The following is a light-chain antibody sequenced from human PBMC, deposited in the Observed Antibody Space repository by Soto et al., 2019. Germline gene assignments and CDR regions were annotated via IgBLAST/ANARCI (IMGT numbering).Light chain of an antibody. CDR3: QNYHNLPIN. CDR1: QDISTS. CDR2: DAS. Sequence: IQINQPPSALSASVADRVTITFQATQDISTSLNWYQQKPGRAPKLLIYDASNLETGVPSWFSGSGSGTDFTFTISSLQPEDIATYYCQNYHNLPINFGQGTRLEIK. V-gene: IGKV1-33*01. J-gene: IGKJ5*01.